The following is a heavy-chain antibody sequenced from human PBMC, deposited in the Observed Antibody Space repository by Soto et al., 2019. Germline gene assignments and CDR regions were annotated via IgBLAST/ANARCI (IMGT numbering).Heavy chain of an antibody. CDR3: AKGALSGYCSGGSCWNKSYYYYGMDV. Sequence: GGSLRLSCAASGFTFSSYGMHWVRQAPGKGLEWVAVISYDGSNKYYADSVKGRFTISRDNSKNTLYLQMNSLRAEDTAVYYCAKGALSGYCSGGSCWNKSYYYYGMDVWGQGTTVTVSS. D-gene: IGHD2-15*01. CDR1: GFTFSSYG. CDR2: ISYDGSNK. J-gene: IGHJ6*02. V-gene: IGHV3-30*18.